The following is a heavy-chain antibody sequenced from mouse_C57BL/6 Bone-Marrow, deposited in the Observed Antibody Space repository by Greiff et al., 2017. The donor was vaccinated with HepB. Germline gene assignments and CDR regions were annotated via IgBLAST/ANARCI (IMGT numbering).Heavy chain of an antibody. V-gene: IGHV1-52*01. D-gene: IGHD1-1*02. J-gene: IGHJ1*03. CDR1: GYTFTSYW. CDR3: ARKGLWGYFDV. Sequence: QVQLKQPGAELVRPGSSVKLSCKASGYTFTSYWMHWVKQRPIQGLEWIGNIDPSDSETHYNQKFKDKATLTVDKSSSTAYMQLSSLTSEDSAVYYCARKGLWGYFDVWGTGTTVTVSS. CDR2: IDPSDSET.